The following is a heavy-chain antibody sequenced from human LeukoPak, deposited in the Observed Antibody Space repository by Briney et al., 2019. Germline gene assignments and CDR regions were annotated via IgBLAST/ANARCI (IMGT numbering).Heavy chain of an antibody. CDR2: INYSGNT. CDR1: GGSISDYY. V-gene: IGHV4-59*08. J-gene: IGHJ4*02. D-gene: IGHD1/OR15-1a*01. Sequence: SETLSLTCTVSGGSISDYYWSWLRQPPGKGLEGIAYINYSGNTDYNPSLKSRVTISVDTSKNHFSLKLNSVTAADTAVYYCARLNVLNNSVLHHFDRWGQGTLVTVSS. CDR3: ARLNVLNNSVLHHFDR.